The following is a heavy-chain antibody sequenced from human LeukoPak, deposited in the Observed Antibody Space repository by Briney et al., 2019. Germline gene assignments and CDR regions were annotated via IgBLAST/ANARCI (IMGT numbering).Heavy chain of an antibody. J-gene: IGHJ4*02. V-gene: IGHV4-34*01. CDR1: GGSFSGYY. Sequence: SETLSLTCAVYGGSFSGYYWSWIRQPPGKGLEWIGEINHSGSTYYNPSLKSRVTISVDTSKNQFSLRLSSVTAADTAVYYCARDIRYCRGGSCYSSDLDYWGQGTLVTVSS. CDR2: INHSGST. CDR3: ARDIRYCRGGSCYSSDLDY. D-gene: IGHD2-15*01.